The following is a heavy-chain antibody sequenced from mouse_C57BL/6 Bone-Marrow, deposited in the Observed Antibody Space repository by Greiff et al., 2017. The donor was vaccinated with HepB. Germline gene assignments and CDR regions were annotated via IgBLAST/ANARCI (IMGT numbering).Heavy chain of an antibody. V-gene: IGHV1-22*01. CDR3: ARNKLGPYAMDY. CDR2: INPNNGGT. Sequence: DVKLQESGPELVKPGASVKMSCKASGYTFTDYNMHWVKQSHGKSLEWIGYINPNNGGTSYNQKFKGKATLTVNKSSSTAYMELRSLTSEDSAVYYCARNKLGPYAMDYWGQGTSVTVSS. CDR1: GYTFTDYN. D-gene: IGHD4-1*01. J-gene: IGHJ4*01.